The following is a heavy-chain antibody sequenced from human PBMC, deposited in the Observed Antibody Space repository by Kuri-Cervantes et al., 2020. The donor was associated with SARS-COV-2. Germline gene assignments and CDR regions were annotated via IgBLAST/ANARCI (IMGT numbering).Heavy chain of an antibody. CDR2: INHSGSA. CDR1: GGSFSGYY. D-gene: IGHD5-24*01. Sequence: SETLSLTCAVYGGSFSGYYWSWIRQPPGKGLEWIGEINHSGSANYNPSLKSRVTISADTSKDQFSLKLSSVTAAETVVYYCARARRDGYKGPLDWGQGTLVTVSS. CDR3: ARARRDGYKGPLD. V-gene: IGHV4-34*01. J-gene: IGHJ4*02.